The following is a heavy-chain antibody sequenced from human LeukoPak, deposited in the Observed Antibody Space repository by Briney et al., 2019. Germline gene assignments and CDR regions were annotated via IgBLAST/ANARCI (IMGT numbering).Heavy chain of an antibody. J-gene: IGHJ4*02. CDR3: AKDYSGNYYKGFDY. CDR1: GFTFSSNA. CDR2: ISDDGRNK. D-gene: IGHD1-26*01. V-gene: IGHV3-30*04. Sequence: GGSLRLSCAASGFTFSSNAMHWVRQTPGKGLEWVAVISDDGRNKYYADFVKGRFTISRDNSKNTLYLQMNSLRTEDTALYYCAKDYSGNYYKGFDYWGQGTLVTVSS.